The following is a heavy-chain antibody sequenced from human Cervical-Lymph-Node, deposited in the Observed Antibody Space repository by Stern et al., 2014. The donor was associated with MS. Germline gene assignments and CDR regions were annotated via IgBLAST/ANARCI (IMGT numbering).Heavy chain of an antibody. CDR2: TYYRSKWYS. CDR3: SRDGRDGHFDP. D-gene: IGHD2/OR15-2a*01. CDR1: GDSVSNNSAA. J-gene: IGHJ5*02. V-gene: IGHV6-1*01. Sequence: QVQLQQSGPGLVKPSQILSLTCVISGDSVSNNSAAWNWIRQSPSRGLEWLGRTYYRSKWYSDCAPSVESRISVNADTSKNHISLQLNSVTPEDAAVYYCSRDGRDGHFDPWGQGTLVTVSS.